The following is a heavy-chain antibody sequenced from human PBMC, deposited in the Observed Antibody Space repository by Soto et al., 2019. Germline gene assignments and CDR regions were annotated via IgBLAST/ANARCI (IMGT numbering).Heavy chain of an antibody. CDR2: MSNSGSRT. Sequence: VQLLESGGGLVQPGGSLRLSCAASGFTFSNYAMSWVRQAPGKGREWVSGMSNSGSRTYYADSVKGRFILARDNSKNTRYLHKNSLRPENTAVYYCAQVYFDIFTDYFGDYWGQGTLVSVSS. V-gene: IGHV3-23*01. CDR3: AQVYFDIFTDYFGDY. J-gene: IGHJ4*02. CDR1: GFTFSNYA. D-gene: IGHD3-9*01.